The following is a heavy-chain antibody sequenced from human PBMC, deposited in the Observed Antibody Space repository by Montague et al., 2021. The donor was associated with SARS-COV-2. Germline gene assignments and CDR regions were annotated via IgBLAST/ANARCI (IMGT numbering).Heavy chain of an antibody. CDR1: GGSFSGYY. CDR3: AKYGDWFDY. CDR2: INHSGST. V-gene: IGHV4-34*01. Sequence: SETLSLTCAVYGGSFSGYYWSWIRQPPGKGLEWIGEINHSGSTNYDPSLKSRVTISVDTSKNQFSLKLSSVTAADTAVYYCAKYGDWFDYWGQGTLVTVSS. J-gene: IGHJ4*02. D-gene: IGHD4-17*01.